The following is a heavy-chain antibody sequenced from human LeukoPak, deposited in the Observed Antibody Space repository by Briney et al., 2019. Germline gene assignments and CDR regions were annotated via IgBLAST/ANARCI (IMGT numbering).Heavy chain of an antibody. CDR3: AKDLVVGSSSGYPDRDY. V-gene: IGHV3-23*01. J-gene: IGHJ4*02. D-gene: IGHD3-22*01. CDR1: AFTFSSYA. Sequence: GGSLSLACAASAFTFSSYAISWVRQAPREGLEWVSSISGSVRSTYYADSVKGRFAISRDNSKNTLYLQMNSLRAEDTAVYYCAKDLVVGSSSGYPDRDYWGEGTLVTVSS. CDR2: ISGSVRST.